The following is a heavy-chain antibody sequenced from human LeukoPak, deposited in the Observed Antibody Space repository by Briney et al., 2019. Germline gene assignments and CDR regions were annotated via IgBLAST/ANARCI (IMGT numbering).Heavy chain of an antibody. V-gene: IGHV4-59*01. CDR1: GGSISSYH. J-gene: IGHJ3*02. CDR3: ARDLLGGDDDFDI. Sequence: SETLSLTCTVSGGSISSYHWSWIRQPPGKGLEWIGYIYYSGSTNYNPSLKSRVTISVDTSKTQFSLKLSSVTAAATAVYYCARDLLGGDDDFDIWGQGTMVTVSS. CDR2: IYYSGST.